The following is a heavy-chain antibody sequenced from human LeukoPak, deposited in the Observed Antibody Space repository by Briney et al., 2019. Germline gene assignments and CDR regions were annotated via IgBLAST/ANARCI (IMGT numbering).Heavy chain of an antibody. V-gene: IGHV3-30*02. CDR2: IRYDGSNK. CDR3: AKDKDPWKSTSISDFDY. D-gene: IGHD1-1*01. CDR1: GFTFSTYG. Sequence: GGSLRLSCAASGFTFSTYGMHWVRQAPGKGLEWVAFIRYDGSNKYYADSVKGRFTISRDNSRNTLYLQMNSLRAEDTAVYFCAKDKDPWKSTSISDFDYWGQGTLVTVSS. J-gene: IGHJ4*02.